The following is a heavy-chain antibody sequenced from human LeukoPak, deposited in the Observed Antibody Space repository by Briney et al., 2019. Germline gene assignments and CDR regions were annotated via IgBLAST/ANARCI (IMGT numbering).Heavy chain of an antibody. CDR3: AANKMDY. Sequence: PGRSLRLSCAGSGFTFSSYGMHWVRQAPGKGLEWVAVISYDGSNKYYADSVKGRFTISRDNSKNTLYLQMNSLRAEDTAVYYCAANKMDYWGQGTLVTVSS. CDR2: ISYDGSNK. CDR1: GFTFSSYG. J-gene: IGHJ4*02. V-gene: IGHV3-30*03.